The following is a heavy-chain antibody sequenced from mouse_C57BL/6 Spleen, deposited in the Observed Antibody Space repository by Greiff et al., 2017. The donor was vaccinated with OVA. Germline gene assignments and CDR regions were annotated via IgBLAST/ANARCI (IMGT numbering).Heavy chain of an antibody. D-gene: IGHD3-1*01. CDR1: GYTFTSYW. J-gene: IGHJ4*01. CDR3: ARSGWDRALSMDY. CDR2: IDPSDSYT. V-gene: IGHV1-69*01. Sequence: QVQLKQPGAELVMPGASVKLSCKASGYTFTSYWMHWVKQRPGQGLEWIGEIDPSDSYTNYNQKFKGKSTLTVDKSSSTAYMQLSSLTSEDSAVYYCARSGWDRALSMDYWGQGTSVTVSS.